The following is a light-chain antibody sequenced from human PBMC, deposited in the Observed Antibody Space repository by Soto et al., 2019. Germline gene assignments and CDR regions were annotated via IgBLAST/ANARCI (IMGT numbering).Light chain of an antibody. CDR2: GAS. CDR1: QSVSSNY. J-gene: IGKJ1*01. CDR3: QQHGTTPWT. V-gene: IGKV3-20*01. Sequence: EVVLTQSPGTLSLSPGERATFSCRASQSVSSNYLAWYQQKPGQAPRLLIYGASSRATGIPDRFSGSGSGTDFTLTISRLEPEDFAVFYCQQHGTTPWTFGQGTKVDI.